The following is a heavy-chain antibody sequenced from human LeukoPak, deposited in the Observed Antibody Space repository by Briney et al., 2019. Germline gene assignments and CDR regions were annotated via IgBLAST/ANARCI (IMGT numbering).Heavy chain of an antibody. Sequence: GRSLRLSCAASGFTLSSHWMYWVRQAPGNGLVWVSRINRDGSSTTYADSVKGRFTISRDNAKNTLYLQMDALRAEDTAVYYCARGGPGGYSYDALDIWGQGTMVTVSS. J-gene: IGHJ3*02. V-gene: IGHV3-74*01. CDR3: ARGGPGGYSYDALDI. CDR2: INRDGSST. D-gene: IGHD5-18*01. CDR1: GFTLSSHW.